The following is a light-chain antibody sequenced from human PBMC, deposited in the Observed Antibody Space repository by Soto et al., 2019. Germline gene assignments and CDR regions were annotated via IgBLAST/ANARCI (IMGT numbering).Light chain of an antibody. CDR3: QQYSSYWT. J-gene: IGKJ1*01. CDR2: DAS. V-gene: IGKV1-5*01. CDR1: QSISSW. Sequence: DIQMTQSPSTLSASVGDRVTITCRASQSISSWLAWYQQKPGKAPKFLIYDASNLESGVPSRFSSSGSGTEFTLTISXLQPDDFATYYCQQYSSYWTFGQGTKVDIK.